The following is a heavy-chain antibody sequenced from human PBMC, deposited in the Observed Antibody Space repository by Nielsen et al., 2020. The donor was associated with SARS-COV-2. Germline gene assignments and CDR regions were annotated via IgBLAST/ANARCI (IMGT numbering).Heavy chain of an antibody. CDR2: ISWNSGSI. D-gene: IGHD3-16*02. V-gene: IGHV3-9*01. J-gene: IGHJ4*02. CDR1: GFTFDDYA. CDR3: AKDRGMITFGGVIVMDFDY. Sequence: SLKISCAASGFTFDDYAMHWVRQAPGKGLEWVSGISWNSGSIGYADSVKGRFTISRDNAKNSLYLQMNSLRAEDTALYYCAKDRGMITFGGVIVMDFDYWGQGTLVTVSS.